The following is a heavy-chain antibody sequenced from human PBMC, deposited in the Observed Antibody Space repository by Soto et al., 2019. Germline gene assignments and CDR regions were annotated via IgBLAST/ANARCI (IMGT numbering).Heavy chain of an antibody. V-gene: IGHV4-59*12. J-gene: IGHJ4*02. CDR1: GGSISSYY. Sequence: SETLSLTCTVSGGSISSYYWSWIRQPPGRGLEWIGYIYYSGSTNYNPSLKSRVTISVDTSKNQFSLKLSSVTAADTAVYYCARASVTTVTSYFDYWGQGTLVTVSS. CDR2: IYYSGST. CDR3: ARASVTTVTSYFDY. D-gene: IGHD4-17*01.